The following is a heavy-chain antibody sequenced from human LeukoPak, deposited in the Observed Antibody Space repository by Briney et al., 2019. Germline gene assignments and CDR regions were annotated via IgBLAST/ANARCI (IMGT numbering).Heavy chain of an antibody. V-gene: IGHV3-7*01. CDR1: EFTFSNYW. J-gene: IGHJ3*02. CDR3: AIPNQILSI. D-gene: IGHD1-14*01. CDR2: IKQDGSKK. Sequence: PGGSLRLSCAASEFTFSNYWMTWVRQAPGKGLEWVANIKQDGSKKHYLDSVEGRFTISRDDAKNSVYLQMNSLRAEDTAVYYCAIPNQILSIWGQGTLVTVSS.